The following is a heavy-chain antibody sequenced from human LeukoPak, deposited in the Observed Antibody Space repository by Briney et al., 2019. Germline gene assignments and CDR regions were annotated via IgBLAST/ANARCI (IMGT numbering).Heavy chain of an antibody. CDR1: GFIFSSYG. V-gene: IGHV3-33*01. D-gene: IGHD6-6*01. CDR2: IWNDGSNK. Sequence: GGSLRLSCAASGFIFSSYGMHWVRQAPGKGLEWVAVIWNDGSNKYYADSVKGRFTISRDNSKNTLYLQMNSLRAEDTAVYHCARDPRSSSSYRFDYWSQGTLVTVTS. CDR3: ARDPRSSSSYRFDY. J-gene: IGHJ4*02.